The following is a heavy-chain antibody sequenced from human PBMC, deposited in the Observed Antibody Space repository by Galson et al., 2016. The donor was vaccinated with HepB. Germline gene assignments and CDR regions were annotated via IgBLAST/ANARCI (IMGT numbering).Heavy chain of an antibody. V-gene: IGHV2-5*02. CDR1: GFSINTDGEG. CDR3: EHRRLLNSYGHNGYFDD. Sequence: PALVKPTQTLTLTCTFSGFSINTDGEGVGWIRQAPGKTLEWLALIYWDDDKRYIVYLRNRLSITKDTYKNQVDLAITKMDPVYTATYFCEHRRLLNSYGHNGYFDDWGQGALETVAS. CDR2: IYWDDDK. D-gene: IGHD3-16*01. J-gene: IGHJ4*02.